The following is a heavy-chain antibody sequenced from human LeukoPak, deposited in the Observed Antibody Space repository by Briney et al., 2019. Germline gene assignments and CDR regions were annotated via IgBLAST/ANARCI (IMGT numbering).Heavy chain of an antibody. Sequence: SETLPLTCAVYGGSFSGYYWSWIRQPPGKGLEWIGEINHSGSTNYNPSLKSRVTISVDTSKNQFSLKLSSVTAADTAVYYCARAGTNGDYWYFDLWGRGTLVTVSS. J-gene: IGHJ2*01. CDR2: INHSGST. CDR3: ARAGTNGDYWYFDL. CDR1: GGSFSGYY. D-gene: IGHD2-8*01. V-gene: IGHV4-34*01.